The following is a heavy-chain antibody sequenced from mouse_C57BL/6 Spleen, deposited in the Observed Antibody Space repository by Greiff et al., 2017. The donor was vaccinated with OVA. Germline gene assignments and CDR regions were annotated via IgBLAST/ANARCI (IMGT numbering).Heavy chain of an antibody. CDR3: AREEVLRRYFDV. V-gene: IGHV1-59*01. J-gene: IGHJ1*03. CDR1: GYTFTSYW. CDR2: IDPSDSYT. D-gene: IGHD1-2*01. Sequence: LQPGAELVRPGTSVKLSCKASGYTFTSYWMHWVKQRPGQGLEWIGVIDPSDSYTNYNQKFKGKATLTVDTSSSTAYMQLSSLTSEDSAVYYCAREEVLRRYFDVWGTGTTVTVSS.